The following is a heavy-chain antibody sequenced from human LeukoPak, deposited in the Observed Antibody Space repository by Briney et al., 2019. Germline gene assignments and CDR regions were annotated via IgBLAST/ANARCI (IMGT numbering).Heavy chain of an antibody. CDR3: AKDGDRSGRHHFDY. J-gene: IGHJ4*02. CDR2: ISGSGGST. CDR1: GFTFSSYG. Sequence: KPGGSLRLSCAASGFTFSSYGMSWVRQAPGKGLEWVSAISGSGGSTYYADSVKGRFTISRDNSKNTLYLQMNSLRAEDTAVYYCAKDGDRSGRHHFDYWGQGTLVTVSS. V-gene: IGHV3-23*01. D-gene: IGHD3-10*01.